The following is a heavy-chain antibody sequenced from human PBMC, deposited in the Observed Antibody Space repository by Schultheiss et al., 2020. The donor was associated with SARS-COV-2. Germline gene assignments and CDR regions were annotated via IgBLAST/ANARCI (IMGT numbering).Heavy chain of an antibody. V-gene: IGHV4-38-2*01. Sequence: GSLRLSCAVSGYSISSAYYWGWIRQTPGKGLEWIGSVHHSGTTYYNPSLKSRVTISVDTSKNQFSLKLSSVTAADTAVYYCARGGPNSLYSSSWYSTLSDYYYYGMDVWGQGTTVTVSS. CDR2: VHHSGTT. CDR3: ARGGPNSLYSSSWYSTLSDYYYYGMDV. D-gene: IGHD6-13*01. J-gene: IGHJ6*02. CDR1: GYSISSAYY.